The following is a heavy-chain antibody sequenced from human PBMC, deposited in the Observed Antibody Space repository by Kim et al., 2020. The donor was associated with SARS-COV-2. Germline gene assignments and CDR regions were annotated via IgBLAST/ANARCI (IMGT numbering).Heavy chain of an antibody. CDR3: ARDQLAAACTQDY. J-gene: IGHJ4*02. CDR1: GFTFSDYY. D-gene: IGHD6-13*01. Sequence: GGSLRLSCAASGFTFSDYYMSWIRQAPGKGLEWVAYISSSSSHTNYADSVKGRFTISRDNSKNSLYLQMNSLRAEDTAVYYCARDQLAAACTQDYWGQGTLVTVSS. CDR2: ISSSSSHT. V-gene: IGHV3-11*05.